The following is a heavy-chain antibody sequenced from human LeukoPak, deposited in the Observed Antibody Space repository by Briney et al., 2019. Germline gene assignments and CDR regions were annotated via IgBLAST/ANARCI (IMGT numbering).Heavy chain of an antibody. V-gene: IGHV3-30*02. D-gene: IGHD3-9*01. CDR1: GFTFMTYG. CDR2: IRYDGNIK. J-gene: IGHJ4*02. CDR3: VEEKDNFISTSLDY. Sequence: GGSLRLSCAASGFTFMTYGMHWVRQAPGKGLGWVAFIRYDGNIKYYADSVKGRFTISRDNSGNMLYLQMNSLRAEDTALYYCVEEKDNFISTSLDYWGRGTLVTVSS.